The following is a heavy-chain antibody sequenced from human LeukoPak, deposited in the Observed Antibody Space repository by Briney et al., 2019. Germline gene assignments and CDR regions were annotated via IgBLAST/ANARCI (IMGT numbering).Heavy chain of an antibody. Sequence: GGSLRLSCAASGFTFSSYAMSWVRQAPGKGLEWVSAISGSGGSTYYADSVKGRFTISRDNSKNTLYLQMNSLRAEDTAVYYCARDPSLAVAGGYWGQGTLVTVSS. CDR3: ARDPSLAVAGGY. J-gene: IGHJ4*02. V-gene: IGHV3-23*01. CDR1: GFTFSSYA. CDR2: ISGSGGST. D-gene: IGHD6-19*01.